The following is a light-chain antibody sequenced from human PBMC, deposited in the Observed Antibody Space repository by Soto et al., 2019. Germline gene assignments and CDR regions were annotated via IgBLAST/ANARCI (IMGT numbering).Light chain of an antibody. CDR2: EVS. Sequence: QSALTQPPSASGSPGQSVTISCTGTTIDVGGYNYVSWYQQHPGKAPRLMIYEVSKRPSGVPDRFSGSKSGNTASLTVSGLQAEDEADYYCTSYAGTNNPYVFGIGTKLTVL. CDR1: TIDVGGYNY. J-gene: IGLJ1*01. V-gene: IGLV2-8*01. CDR3: TSYAGTNNPYV.